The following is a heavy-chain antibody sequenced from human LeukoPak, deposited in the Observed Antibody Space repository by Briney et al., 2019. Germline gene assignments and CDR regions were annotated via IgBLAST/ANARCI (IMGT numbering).Heavy chain of an antibody. J-gene: IGHJ4*02. V-gene: IGHV4-30-2*01. CDR3: ARMYSSVIDY. CDR1: GGSISSYS. CDR2: IYHSGST. D-gene: IGHD5-18*01. Sequence: SETLSLTCTVSGGSISSYSWSWIRQPPGKGLEWIGYIYHSGSTYYNPSLKSRVTISVDRSKNQFSLKLSSVTAADTAVYYCARMYSSVIDYWGQGTLVTVSS.